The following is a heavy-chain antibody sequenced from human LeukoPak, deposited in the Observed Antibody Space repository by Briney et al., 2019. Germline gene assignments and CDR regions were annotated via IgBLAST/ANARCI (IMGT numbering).Heavy chain of an antibody. V-gene: IGHV4-61*02. CDR2: IHGNGNT. D-gene: IGHD3-22*01. CDR1: GGSISSGTYY. Sequence: PSQTLSLTCTVSGGSISSGTYYWTWIRQPAGKGLEWIGRIHGNGNTNYNPSLKSRVTISVDTSKNQFSLKLSSVTAADTAMYYCATDHYYDSKLDPWGQGTLVTVSS. CDR3: ATDHYYDSKLDP. J-gene: IGHJ5*02.